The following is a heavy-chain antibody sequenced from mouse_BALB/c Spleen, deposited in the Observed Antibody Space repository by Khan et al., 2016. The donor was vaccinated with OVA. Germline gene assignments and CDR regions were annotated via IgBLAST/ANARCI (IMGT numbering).Heavy chain of an antibody. Sequence: EKLQKEGPGLVQPSQSLSITCTVSGFSLTSYGVHWVRQSPGKGLEWLGVIWSGGSTDYNAAFISRLSISKDNSKSQVFFKMNSLQANDTAIYYCARIFIGTTDYAMDYWGQGTSVTVSS. J-gene: IGHJ4*01. CDR3: ARIFIGTTDYAMDY. D-gene: IGHD2-14*01. V-gene: IGHV2-2*02. CDR2: IWSGGST. CDR1: GFSLTSYG.